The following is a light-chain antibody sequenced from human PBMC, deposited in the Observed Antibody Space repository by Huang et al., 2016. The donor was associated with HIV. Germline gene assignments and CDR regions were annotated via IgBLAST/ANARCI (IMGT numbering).Light chain of an antibody. J-gene: IGKJ2*01. CDR3: QQYNIWPYT. Sequence: EIVMTQSPATLSVSPGEGATLFCRASQSFGNNLAWYQQRPGQAPSRLIYGASTRATGVPPRFNGSGSGTEFTLTISSLQSEDFTVYYCQQYNIWPYTFGQGTKLEIK. CDR2: GAS. CDR1: QSFGNN. V-gene: IGKV3-15*01.